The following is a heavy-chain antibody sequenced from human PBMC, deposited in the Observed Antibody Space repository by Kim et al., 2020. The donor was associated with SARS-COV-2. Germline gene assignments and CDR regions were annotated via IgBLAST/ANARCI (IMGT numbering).Heavy chain of an antibody. Sequence: GGSLRLSCAASGFTFSDYYMSWIRQAPGKGLEWVSYSSSSASTVFYADSVKGRFTISRDNAKNSLYLQMNSLRAEDTAVYYCARGGEGYCSGGSCYSDWFDTWGQGALVTVSS. CDR3: ARGGEGYCSGGSCYSDWFDT. D-gene: IGHD2-15*01. CDR1: GFTFSDYY. CDR2: SSSSASTV. V-gene: IGHV3-11*01. J-gene: IGHJ5*02.